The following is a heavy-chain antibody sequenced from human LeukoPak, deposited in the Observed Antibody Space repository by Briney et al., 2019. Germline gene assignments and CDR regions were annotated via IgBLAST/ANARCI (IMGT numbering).Heavy chain of an antibody. J-gene: IGHJ3*02. CDR3: ARVGYSSSSYDAFDI. CDR2: ISSSSSYI. D-gene: IGHD6-13*01. CDR1: GFTFSSYS. Sequence: PGGSLRLSCAASGFTFSSYSMSWVCDAPGGGLERVSSISSSSSYIYYADSVKGRFTISRDNAKNSLYLQMNSLRAEDTAVYYCARVGYSSSSYDAFDIWGQGTMVTVSS. V-gene: IGHV3-21*01.